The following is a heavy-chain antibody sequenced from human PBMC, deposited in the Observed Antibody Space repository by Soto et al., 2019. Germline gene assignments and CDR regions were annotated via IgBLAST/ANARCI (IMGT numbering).Heavy chain of an antibody. CDR1: GGSITAGNYV. J-gene: IGHJ6*01. CDR3: ATRSATFFFYGMDV. CDR2: ISYSGT. D-gene: IGHD1-26*01. Sequence: QVQLQESGPGLVKPSQTLSLTCTVSGGSITAGNYVLTWIRQSPGKGLEWIGYISYSGTYYNPSLKSRLTISNDTSKNQLSLQVTSVTAADTAVYSCATRSATFFFYGMDVWGQGTTVIVSS. V-gene: IGHV4-30-4*01.